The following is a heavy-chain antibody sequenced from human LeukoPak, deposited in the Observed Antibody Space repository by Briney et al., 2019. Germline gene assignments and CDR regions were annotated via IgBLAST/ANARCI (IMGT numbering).Heavy chain of an antibody. J-gene: IGHJ4*02. CDR3: ARGNYYGSGSYFLSDQ. V-gene: IGHV4-59*01. Sequence: SETLSLTCTVSGGSISTYYWSWIRQPPGKGLEWIGYIYHSGSTNYNPSLKSRVTISVDKSKNQFSLKLSSGTAADTAVYYCARGNYYGSGSYFLSDQWGQGTLVTVSS. D-gene: IGHD3-10*01. CDR2: IYHSGST. CDR1: GGSISTYY.